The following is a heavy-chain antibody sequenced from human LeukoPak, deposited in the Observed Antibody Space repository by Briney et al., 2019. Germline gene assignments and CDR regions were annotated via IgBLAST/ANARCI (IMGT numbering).Heavy chain of an antibody. CDR1: GGSFSFYY. D-gene: IGHD2-21*02. Sequence: SETLSLTCAVYGGSFSFYYWSWIRQPPEKGLEWIGEINLGGSTNYNPSLKSRVTISIDTSKNQFSLKLSSVTAADTAVYYCARGGFYCGDDCYYWGQGTLVTVSS. V-gene: IGHV4-34*01. J-gene: IGHJ4*02. CDR3: ARGGFYCGDDCYY. CDR2: INLGGST.